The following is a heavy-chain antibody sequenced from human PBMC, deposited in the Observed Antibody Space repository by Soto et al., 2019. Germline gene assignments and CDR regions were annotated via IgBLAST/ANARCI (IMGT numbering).Heavy chain of an antibody. Sequence: EVQLVESGGGLVQPGGSLTLSCAASGYTFSLYAMQWVRQAPGKGLEFISVISSNGGSTHYASSVKGRFTISRDNSKNTLYLEMGSAGAYDTAMDYCGRAGYSYALDYWGKGTLVTVSS. CDR3: GRAGYSYALDY. J-gene: IGHJ4*02. D-gene: IGHD5-18*01. CDR1: GYTFSLYA. V-gene: IGHV3-64*01. CDR2: ISSNGGST.